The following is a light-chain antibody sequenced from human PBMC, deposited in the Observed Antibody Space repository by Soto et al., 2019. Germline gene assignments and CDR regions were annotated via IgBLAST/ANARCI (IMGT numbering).Light chain of an antibody. CDR2: DAS. Sequence: ETVLTQSPATLSLSPGERATLSCRASQSVHTYLAWYQQKAGQAPRLLIYDASNRATGIPARFSGSGSGTDFTLTISSLEPEDCAAYYCQQRSNWPSYTFGQGTKLEIK. CDR1: QSVHTY. V-gene: IGKV3-11*01. J-gene: IGKJ2*01. CDR3: QQRSNWPSYT.